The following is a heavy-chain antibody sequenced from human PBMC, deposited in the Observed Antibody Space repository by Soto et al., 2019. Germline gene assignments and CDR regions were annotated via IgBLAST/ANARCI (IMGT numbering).Heavy chain of an antibody. CDR3: ARLLGRGTYVPDY. J-gene: IGHJ4*02. CDR1: GGSISSYY. Sequence: QVQLQESGPGLVKPSETLSLTCTVSGGSISSYYWSWIRQSPGKGLEWIGYIDYSGSTNYNPSLKSRVTRSVDTCNNHFSLKLSSVTAADTAVYYCARLLGRGTYVPDYWGQGTLVTVSS. CDR2: IDYSGST. D-gene: IGHD3-10*02. V-gene: IGHV4-59*01.